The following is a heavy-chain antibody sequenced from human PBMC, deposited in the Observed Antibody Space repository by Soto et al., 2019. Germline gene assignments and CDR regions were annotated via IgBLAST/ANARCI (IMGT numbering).Heavy chain of an antibody. CDR2: IYYSGST. CDR3: ARDRRSGWFGEGYYGMDV. CDR1: GGSISSGGYY. D-gene: IGHD3-10*01. Sequence: SETLSLTSTVSGGSISSGGYYWSWIPRTPGKGLEWIGYIYYSGSTYHNPSLKSRVTISVDTSKNQFSLKLSSVTAADTAVYYCARDRRSGWFGEGYYGMDVWGQGTTGTVSS. J-gene: IGHJ6*02. V-gene: IGHV4-31*03.